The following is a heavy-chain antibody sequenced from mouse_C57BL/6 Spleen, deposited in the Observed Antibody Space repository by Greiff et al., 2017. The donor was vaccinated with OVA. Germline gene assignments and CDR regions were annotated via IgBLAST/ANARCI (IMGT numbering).Heavy chain of an antibody. D-gene: IGHD1-1*01. CDR3: AREAVKYYGSL. CDR1: GYTFTSYW. V-gene: IGHV1-64*01. CDR2: IHPNSGST. Sequence: QVQLQQPGAELVKPGASVKLSCKASGYTFTSYWMHWVKQRPGQGLEWIGMIHPNSGSTKYNEKFKSKATLTVDKSSSTAYMQLTSLTSEDSSVYSCAREAVKYYGSLWGKGTTLTVSS. J-gene: IGHJ2*01.